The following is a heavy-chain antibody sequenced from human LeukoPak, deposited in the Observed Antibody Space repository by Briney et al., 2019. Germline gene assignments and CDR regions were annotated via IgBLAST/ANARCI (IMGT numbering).Heavy chain of an antibody. Sequence: SETLSLTCTVSVGSSIGSGGYYWTWIRQHPEKGLEWIGYFYHRASYNPSLKSRVTISVDTSKNQFSLSLASVTAADTAVYYCVREGEYGEDYYWGQGAQVIVST. J-gene: IGHJ4*02. CDR2: FYHRA. CDR3: VREGEYGEDYY. CDR1: VGSSIGSGGYY. D-gene: IGHD4-17*01. V-gene: IGHV4-31*03.